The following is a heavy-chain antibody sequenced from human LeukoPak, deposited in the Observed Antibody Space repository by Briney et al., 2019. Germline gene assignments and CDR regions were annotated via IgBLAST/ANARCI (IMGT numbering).Heavy chain of an antibody. CDR1: GLTFSGYA. CDR3: AKDRAPSGPGTSFSY. J-gene: IGHJ4*02. CDR2: ISGSGGNT. V-gene: IGHV3-23*01. D-gene: IGHD3-10*01. Sequence: PGGSLRLSCAVSGLTFSGYAMTWVRHAPGERLEWVSSISGSGGNTYHTDSVKGRFTISRDNSKTTLYLEMNSPRPEDTAVYYCAKDRAPSGPGTSFSYRGQGAQVTVSS.